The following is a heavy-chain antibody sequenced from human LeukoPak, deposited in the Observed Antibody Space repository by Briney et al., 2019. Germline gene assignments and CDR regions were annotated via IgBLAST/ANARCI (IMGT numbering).Heavy chain of an antibody. Sequence: GGSLRLSCAASGFTFSNAWMNWVRQAPGKGLEWVGRIKSKTGGGTIDFAAPVKGRFTISRDDSKDTLCLQMNSLKSEDTAVYHCTTAAFVGATAYWGQGALVIVSS. CDR1: GFTFSNAW. CDR2: IKSKTGGGTI. J-gene: IGHJ4*02. V-gene: IGHV3-15*07. CDR3: TTAAFVGATAY. D-gene: IGHD1-26*01.